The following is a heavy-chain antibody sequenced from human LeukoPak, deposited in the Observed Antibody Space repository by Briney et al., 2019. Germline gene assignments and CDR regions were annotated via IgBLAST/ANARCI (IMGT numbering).Heavy chain of an antibody. V-gene: IGHV3-7*01. CDR1: GFTFSSYW. CDR3: ARVTYYDFWSGYSDY. J-gene: IGHJ4*02. CDR2: IKQDGSEK. Sequence: PGGSLRLSGAASGFTFSSYWMSWVRKSPGKGLEGVANIKQDGSEKYYVDSVKGRFTMSRDNAKNSLYLQMNSLGAEDTAVYYCARVTYYDFWSGYSDYWGQGTLVTVSS. D-gene: IGHD3-3*01.